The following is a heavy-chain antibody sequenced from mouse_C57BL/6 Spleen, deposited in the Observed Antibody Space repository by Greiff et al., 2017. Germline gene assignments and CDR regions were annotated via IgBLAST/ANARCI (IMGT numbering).Heavy chain of an antibody. D-gene: IGHD3-2*02. CDR3: TRDSSGYYFDY. CDR1: GFTFSSYA. J-gene: IGHJ2*01. V-gene: IGHV5-9-1*02. CDR2: ISSGGDYI. Sequence: EVQVVESGEGLVKPGGSLKLSCAASGFTFSSYAMSWVRQTPEKRLEWVAYISSGGDYIYYAEPVKGRFTISRDNARNTLYLQMSSLKSEDTAMYYGTRDSSGYYFDYWGQGTTLTVSS.